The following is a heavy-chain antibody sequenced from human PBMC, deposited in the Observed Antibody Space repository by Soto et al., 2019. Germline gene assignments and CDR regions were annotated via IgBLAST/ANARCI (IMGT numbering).Heavy chain of an antibody. CDR3: AKAPSVVDTAMVVFDY. J-gene: IGHJ4*02. D-gene: IGHD5-18*01. CDR1: GFSSSDYY. V-gene: IGHV3-23*01. Sequence: PGRSMRLSCAASGFSSSDYYMSWIRQAPGKGLEWVSAISGSGGSTYYADSVKGRFTISRDNSKNTLYLQMNSLRAEDTAVYYCAKAPSVVDTAMVVFDYWGQGTLVTVSS. CDR2: ISGSGGST.